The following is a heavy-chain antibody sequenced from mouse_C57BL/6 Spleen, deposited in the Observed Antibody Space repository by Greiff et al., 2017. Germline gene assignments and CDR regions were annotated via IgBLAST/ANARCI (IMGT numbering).Heavy chain of an antibody. CDR2: IYPGSGST. J-gene: IGHJ2*01. D-gene: IGHD1-1*01. CDR3: ARDTTVVATRDY. Sequence: QVQLQQSGAELVKPGASVKMSCKASGYTFTSYWITWVKQRPGQGLEWIGDIYPGSGSTNYNEKFKSKATLTVDTSSSTAYMQLSSLTSEDSAVYYCARDTTVVATRDYWGQGTTLTVSS. CDR1: GYTFTSYW. V-gene: IGHV1-55*01.